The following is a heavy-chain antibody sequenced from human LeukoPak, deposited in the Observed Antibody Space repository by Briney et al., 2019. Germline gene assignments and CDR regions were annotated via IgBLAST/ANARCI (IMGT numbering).Heavy chain of an antibody. CDR3: VRVGFTTSWSNFDY. CDR1: GYNFPAYF. J-gene: IGHJ4*02. V-gene: IGHV1-2*06. D-gene: IGHD2-2*01. Sequence: ASVKVSCKAAGYNFPAYFMHWVRQAPGQGLEWMGRINPNGDDTNYAQKFQGRVTMASDTSISTAYMELNSLISDDTAVYYCVRVGFTTSWSNFDYWGQGTLVTVSS. CDR2: INPNGDDT.